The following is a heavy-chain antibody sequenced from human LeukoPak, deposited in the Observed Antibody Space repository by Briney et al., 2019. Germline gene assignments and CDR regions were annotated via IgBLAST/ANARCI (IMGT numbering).Heavy chain of an antibody. J-gene: IGHJ6*03. CDR3: ARDLLDYYYMDV. CDR2: MNTNTGNP. V-gene: IGHV7-4-1*02. CDR1: GYTFSSYA. Sequence: ASVKVSCKASGYTFSSYAMNWVRQAPGQGLEWMGWMNTNTGNPTYAQGFTGRFFSLDTSVSTAYLQISSLKAEDTAVYYCARDLLDYYYMDVWGKGTTVTVSS.